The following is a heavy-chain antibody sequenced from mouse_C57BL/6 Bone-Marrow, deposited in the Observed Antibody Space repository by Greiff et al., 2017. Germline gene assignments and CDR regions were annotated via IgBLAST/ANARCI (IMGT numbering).Heavy chain of an antibody. D-gene: IGHD1-1*01. CDR1: GYTFTSYW. CDR3: ARSGIYYYGSWGYFDV. Sequence: VQLQQPGAELVKPGASVKLSCKASGYTFTSYWMHWVKQRPGQGLEWIGMIHPNSGSTNYNEKFKSKATLTVDKSSSTAYRQLSSLTSEDSAVYYCARSGIYYYGSWGYFDVWGTGTTVTVSS. CDR2: IHPNSGST. V-gene: IGHV1-64*01. J-gene: IGHJ1*03.